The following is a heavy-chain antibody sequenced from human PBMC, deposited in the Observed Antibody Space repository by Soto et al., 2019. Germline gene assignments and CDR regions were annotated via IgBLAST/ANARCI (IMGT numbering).Heavy chain of an antibody. CDR3: ARVAYYYDSSGYFY. J-gene: IGHJ4*02. V-gene: IGHV3-48*01. CDR2: ISSSGSTI. Sequence: GSLRLSCAASGFTFSSYNMNWVRQAPGKGLEWVSYISSSGSTIYYADSVKGRFTISRDNAKNSLYLQMNSLRAEDTAVYYCARVAYYYDSSGYFYWGQGTLVTVSS. D-gene: IGHD3-22*01. CDR1: GFTFSSYN.